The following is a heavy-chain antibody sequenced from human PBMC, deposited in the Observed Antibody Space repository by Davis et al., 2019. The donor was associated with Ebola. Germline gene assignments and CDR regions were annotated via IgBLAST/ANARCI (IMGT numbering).Heavy chain of an antibody. D-gene: IGHD6-13*01. Sequence: MPSETLSLTCAVYGGSISSYYWSWIRQPPGKGLEWIGYIYYSGSTNYNPSLKSRVTISVDTSKNQFCLKLSSVTAADTAVYYCARLGGWAVAAAGRYYYYYYGMDVWGQGTTVTVSS. CDR2: IYYSGST. J-gene: IGHJ6*02. V-gene: IGHV4-59*08. CDR3: ARLGGWAVAAAGRYYYYYYGMDV. CDR1: GGSISSYY.